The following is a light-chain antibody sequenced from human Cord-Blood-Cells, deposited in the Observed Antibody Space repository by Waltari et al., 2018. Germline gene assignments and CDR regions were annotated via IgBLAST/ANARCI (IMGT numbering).Light chain of an antibody. Sequence: QSALTQPASVSGSPGQSITISCTGTSSDVAGSNYVSWYQQHPGKAPNLMIYEVSNRPSGVSNRFSGSKSGNTASLTISGLQAEDEADYYCSSYTSSSTLGVFGGGTKLTVL. CDR3: SSYTSSSTLGV. CDR1: SSDVAGSNY. CDR2: EVS. V-gene: IGLV2-14*01. J-gene: IGLJ3*02.